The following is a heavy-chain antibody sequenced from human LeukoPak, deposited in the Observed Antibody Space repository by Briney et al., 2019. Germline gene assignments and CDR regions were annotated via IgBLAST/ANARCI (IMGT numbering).Heavy chain of an antibody. CDR2: ISGSGGST. Sequence: GGSLRLSCAASGFTFASYAMSWVRQAPGKGLEWVSIISGSGGSTYYVDSVKGRFTISRDDSKNTLYLQMNSLRAEDTAVYYCAKHQNKGFDYWGQGTLVTVSS. J-gene: IGHJ4*02. CDR3: AKHQNKGFDY. V-gene: IGHV3-23*01. CDR1: GFTFASYA.